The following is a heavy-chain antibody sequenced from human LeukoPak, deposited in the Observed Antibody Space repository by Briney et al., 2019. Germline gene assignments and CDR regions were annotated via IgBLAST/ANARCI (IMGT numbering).Heavy chain of an antibody. Sequence: GGSLRLSCAASGFSFTYFGLHWVREAPGKGLEWVALISTDPSNKNYADSVKGRFTISRDNSINTLYLQMRSLRLEDTAVYYCVKDSSTTWFGRDSKWGRGTLVTAPS. V-gene: IGHV3-30*18. CDR3: VKDSSTTWFGRDSK. J-gene: IGHJ4*02. CDR2: ISTDPSNK. CDR1: GFSFTYFG. D-gene: IGHD3-10*01.